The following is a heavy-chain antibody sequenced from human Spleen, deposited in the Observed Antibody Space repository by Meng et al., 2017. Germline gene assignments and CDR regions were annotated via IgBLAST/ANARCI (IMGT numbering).Heavy chain of an antibody. CDR1: GFSFEDYA. D-gene: IGHD3-10*01. Sequence: SLKISCAASGFSFEDYAMHWVRQAPGKGLEWVSGISRDSSRIGYADSMKGRITISRDNAKNSLYLQMNSLRAEDTALYFCAKDIDYYGSGSRIDYWGQGTLVTVSS. CDR2: ISRDSSRI. J-gene: IGHJ4*02. CDR3: AKDIDYYGSGSRIDY. V-gene: IGHV3-9*01.